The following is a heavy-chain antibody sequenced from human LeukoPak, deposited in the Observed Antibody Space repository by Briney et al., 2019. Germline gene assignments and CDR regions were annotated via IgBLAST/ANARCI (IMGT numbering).Heavy chain of an antibody. V-gene: IGHV4-61*08. CDR1: GRPISSGGYY. CDR2: IYYSGST. J-gene: IGHJ5*02. CDR3: ASTQIRVGATDNWFDP. Sequence: SETLSLTCTVSGRPISSGGYYWSWIRQPPGKGLDWIGYIYYSGSTNYNPSLKSRVTISVDTSKNQFSLKLSSVTAADTAVYYCASTQIRVGATDNWFDPWGQGTLVTVSS. D-gene: IGHD1-26*01.